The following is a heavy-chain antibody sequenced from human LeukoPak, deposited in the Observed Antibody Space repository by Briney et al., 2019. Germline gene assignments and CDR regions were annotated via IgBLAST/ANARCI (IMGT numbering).Heavy chain of an antibody. CDR3: ARDAQWLVPEGYFYYMDV. CDR1: GFTFSRYS. D-gene: IGHD6-19*01. J-gene: IGHJ6*03. V-gene: IGHV3-21*01. Sequence: GGSLRLSCAGSGFTFSRYSMNWFRQAPGKGLERVSSISSRSTNIFYADSVKGRSTISRDNAKNSLYLQMNSLGAEDTAVYYCARDAQWLVPEGYFYYMDVWGKGTTVTVFS. CDR2: ISSRSTNI.